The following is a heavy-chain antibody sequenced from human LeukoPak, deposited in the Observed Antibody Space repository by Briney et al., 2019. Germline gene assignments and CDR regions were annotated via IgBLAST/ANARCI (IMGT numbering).Heavy chain of an antibody. Sequence: SETLSLTCAVYGGSFSGYYWSWIRQPPGKGLEWIGEINHSGSTNYNPSLKSRVTISVDTSKNQFSLKLSSVTAADAAVYYCASQDPNTYYYDSSGYPIRYFDYWGQGTLVTVSS. J-gene: IGHJ4*02. V-gene: IGHV4-34*01. CDR1: GGSFSGYY. CDR3: ASQDPNTYYYDSSGYPIRYFDY. CDR2: INHSGST. D-gene: IGHD3-22*01.